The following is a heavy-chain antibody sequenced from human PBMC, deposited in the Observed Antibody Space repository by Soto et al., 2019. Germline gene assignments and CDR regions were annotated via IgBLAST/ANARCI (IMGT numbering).Heavy chain of an antibody. CDR1: GYTFTSYG. CDR2: ISAHNGNT. V-gene: IGHV1-18*01. J-gene: IGHJ4*02. CDR3: ASSREGGSGRYFDY. Sequence: QVQLVQSGAEVRKPGASVKVSCKASGYTFTSYGLTWVRQAPGQGLEWMGWISAHNGNTNYAEKLQGRVTMTTDTSTSTAYMELRSLRSDDTAVYYCASSREGGSGRYFDYWGQGTLVTVSS. D-gene: IGHD1-26*01.